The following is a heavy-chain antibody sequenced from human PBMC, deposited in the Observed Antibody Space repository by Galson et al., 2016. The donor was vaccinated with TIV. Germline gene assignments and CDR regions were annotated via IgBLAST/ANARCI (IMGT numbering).Heavy chain of an antibody. J-gene: IGHJ6*02. CDR1: GLIVSDNS. D-gene: IGHD2-21*01. CDR3: ARDRRHCGNECYLYYYYGMDV. CDR2: LYGDGST. Sequence: SLRLSCAASGLIVSDNSMTWVRQAPGKGLECVALLYGDGSTIYADAVKGRFTISRDNSKNMVYLQMNSLRPEDTAVYFCARDRRHCGNECYLYYYYGMDVWGPGTTVTVSS. V-gene: IGHV3-66*02.